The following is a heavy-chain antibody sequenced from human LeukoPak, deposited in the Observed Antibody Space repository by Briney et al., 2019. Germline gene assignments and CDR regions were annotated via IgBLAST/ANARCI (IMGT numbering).Heavy chain of an antibody. CDR2: ISSSSYI. Sequence: GGSLRLSCAASGFTFSSYSMNWVRQAPGKGLEWVSSISSSSYIYYADSVKGRFTISRDNAKNSLYLQMNSLRAEDTAVYYCARSAVFGESEGAFDIWGQGTMVTVSS. D-gene: IGHD3-10*02. V-gene: IGHV3-21*01. CDR3: ARSAVFGESEGAFDI. J-gene: IGHJ3*02. CDR1: GFTFSSYS.